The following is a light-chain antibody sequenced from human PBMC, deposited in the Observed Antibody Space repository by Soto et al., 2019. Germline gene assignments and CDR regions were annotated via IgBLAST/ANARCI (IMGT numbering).Light chain of an antibody. CDR3: QQYSYSPIT. CDR2: AAS. V-gene: IGKV3-20*01. Sequence: EIGLTQSPGTLSLSPGERATLSCRASQSVSSSHLAWYQHKPGQAPRLLIYAASSRATGSPDRFSGGGSGTDVTLTISRLEPEDFAVYYCQQYSYSPITFGQGTRLEIK. J-gene: IGKJ5*01. CDR1: QSVSSSH.